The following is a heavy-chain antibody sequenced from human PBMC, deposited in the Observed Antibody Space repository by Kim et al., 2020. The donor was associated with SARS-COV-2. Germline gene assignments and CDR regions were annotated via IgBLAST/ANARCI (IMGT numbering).Heavy chain of an antibody. D-gene: IGHD2-21*02. J-gene: IGHJ6*02. Sequence: GGSLRLSCAASGFTFSSYGMHWVRQAPGKGLEWVAVISYDGSNKYYADSVKGRFTISRDNSKNTLYLQMNSLRAEDTAVYYCAKEEYGGNSTPYGMDVWGQGTTVTVSS. CDR3: AKEEYGGNSTPYGMDV. V-gene: IGHV3-30*18. CDR1: GFTFSSYG. CDR2: ISYDGSNK.